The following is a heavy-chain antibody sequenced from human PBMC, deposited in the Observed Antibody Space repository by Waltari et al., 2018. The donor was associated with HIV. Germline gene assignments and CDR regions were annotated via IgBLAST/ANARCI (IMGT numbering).Heavy chain of an antibody. D-gene: IGHD3-9*01. V-gene: IGHV3-74*01. CDR3: ARASHYFVISTFDGDYYFDL. CDR2: INSDGSTR. J-gene: IGHJ4*02. Sequence: VQLVESGGGSIKTGGSLSLSCAASGFRFSNHCMDWVRQGPGKGLVWVARINSDGSTRNYADAVKGRFVISRDNARNTVYLHLNSLRVEDTAVYFCARASHYFVISTFDGDYYFDLWGRGTRVAVSS. CDR1: GFRFSNHC.